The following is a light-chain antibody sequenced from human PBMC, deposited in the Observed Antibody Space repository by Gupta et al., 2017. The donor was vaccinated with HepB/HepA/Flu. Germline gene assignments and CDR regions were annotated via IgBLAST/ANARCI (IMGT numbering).Light chain of an antibody. CDR2: DAS. CDR3: QQDDNRLT. Sequence: DIQMTQSPSSLSASVGDRVTITCQASQDISNYLNWYQQKPGKAPKLLIYDASNLETGVPSRFSGSGSGTDFTFTSSSLQPEDIAKYYWQQDDNRLTFGGGTKVEIK. J-gene: IGKJ4*01. CDR1: QDISNY. V-gene: IGKV1-33*01.